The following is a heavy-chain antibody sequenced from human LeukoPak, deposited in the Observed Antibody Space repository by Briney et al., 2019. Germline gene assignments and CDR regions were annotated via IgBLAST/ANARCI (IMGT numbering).Heavy chain of an antibody. CDR1: GFTLSDAW. J-gene: IGHJ4*02. D-gene: IGHD2-15*01. V-gene: IGHV3-15*01. CDR2: IKSKTDGGTT. Sequence: GGSLRLSCAASGFTLSDAWMSWVRQVPGKGLEWVGRIKSKTDGGTTDYVAPVKGRFTISRDDSKNMLYLQMNSLRSEDTAVYYCATVGYAVVGFDYWGQGTLVTVSS. CDR3: ATVGYAVVGFDY.